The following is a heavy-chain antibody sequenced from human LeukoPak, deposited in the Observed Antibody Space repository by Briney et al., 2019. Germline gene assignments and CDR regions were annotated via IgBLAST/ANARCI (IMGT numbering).Heavy chain of an antibody. J-gene: IGHJ4*02. CDR1: GGSISSYY. V-gene: IGHV4-39*07. Sequence: SETLSLTCTVSGGSISSYYWGWIHQPPGRGLEWIGTIYYSGSTYYNPSLRSRVTMSLDTSKNQFSLTLSSVTAADTAVYYCASNTGTVFDYWGQGALVTVSS. CDR3: ASNTGTVFDY. D-gene: IGHD7-27*01. CDR2: IYYSGST.